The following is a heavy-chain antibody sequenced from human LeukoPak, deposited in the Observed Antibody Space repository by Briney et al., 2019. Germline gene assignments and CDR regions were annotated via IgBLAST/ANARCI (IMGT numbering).Heavy chain of an antibody. V-gene: IGHV1-18*01. CDR3: ARDRQRYSSSSFDY. J-gene: IGHJ4*02. CDR2: ISAYNGNT. CDR1: GYTFTSYG. D-gene: IGHD6-6*01. Sequence: ASVKVSCKASGYTFTSYGISWVRQAPGQGLEWMGWISAYNGNTNYAQKLQGRVTMTTDTSTSTAYMELRSLRSDDTAVYYCARDRQRYSSSSFDYWGQGTLVTVSS.